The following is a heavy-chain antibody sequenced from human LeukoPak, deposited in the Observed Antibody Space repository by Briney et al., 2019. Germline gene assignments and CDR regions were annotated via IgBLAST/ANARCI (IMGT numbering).Heavy chain of an antibody. Sequence: GGSLRLSCAASGFTFSNYAIHWVRQAPGKGLEWVAFIRYDGSNKYYVDSVKGRFTISRDNSKNTLYLQMNSLRAEDTAVYYCAKDASMGSSTPRWFDPWGQGTLVTVSS. J-gene: IGHJ5*02. D-gene: IGHD6-13*01. CDR2: IRYDGSNK. V-gene: IGHV3-30*02. CDR3: AKDASMGSSTPRWFDP. CDR1: GFTFSNYA.